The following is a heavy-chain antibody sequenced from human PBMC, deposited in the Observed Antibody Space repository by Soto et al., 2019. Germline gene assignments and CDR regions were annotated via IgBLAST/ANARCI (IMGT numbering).Heavy chain of an antibody. J-gene: IGHJ5*01. D-gene: IGHD6-6*01. CDR1: GYTFTGYY. CDR3: ARVENSWGEYSSSSGWFDP. V-gene: IGHV1-2*02. Sequence: GASVKVSCKASGYTFTGYYMHWVRQAPGQGLEWMGWINPNSGGTNYAQKFQGRVTMTRDTSISTAYMELSRLRSDDTAVYYCARVENSWGEYSSSSGWFDPWGQGTLVTVSS. CDR2: INPNSGGT.